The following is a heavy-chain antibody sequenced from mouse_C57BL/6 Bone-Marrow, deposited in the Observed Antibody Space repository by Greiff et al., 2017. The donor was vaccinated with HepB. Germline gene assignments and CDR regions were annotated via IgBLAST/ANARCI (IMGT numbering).Heavy chain of an antibody. V-gene: IGHV5-17*01. Sequence: EVQLVESGGGLVKPGGSLKLSCAASGFTFSDYGMHWVRQAPEKGLEWVAYISSGSSTIYYADTVKGRFTISRDNAKNTLFLQMTSLRSEDTAMYYCARIYDGYYGDAMDYWGQGTSVTVSS. J-gene: IGHJ4*01. D-gene: IGHD2-3*01. CDR2: ISSGSSTI. CDR3: ARIYDGYYGDAMDY. CDR1: GFTFSDYG.